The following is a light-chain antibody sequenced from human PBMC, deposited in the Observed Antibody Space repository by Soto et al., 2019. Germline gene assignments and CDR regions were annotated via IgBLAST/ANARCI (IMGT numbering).Light chain of an antibody. V-gene: IGKV3-20*01. CDR2: GAS. CDR1: QSVSRNF. J-gene: IGKJ1*01. CDR3: QQYGSSPWT. Sequence: EIVLTQSPGTLSLSPGARATLSCRASQSVSRNFLAWYRQKPGQAPRLLIYGASNRATDTPDRFSGSGSGADFSLTISRLEPEDFAVYYCQQYGSSPWTFGQGTEVEIK.